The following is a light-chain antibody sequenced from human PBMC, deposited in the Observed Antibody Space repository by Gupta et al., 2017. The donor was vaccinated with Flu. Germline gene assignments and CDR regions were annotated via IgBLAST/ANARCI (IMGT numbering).Light chain of an antibody. Sequence: QSALTQPPSVSGAQGQRLTTSCTGRSSDIGEGYDVHWYQQVPGTAPKLLIYGNNNRPSGVPDRFSGSKSGTSASLAITGLEAEDEADYYCQSYDSSLSGSVFGGGTKLTVL. V-gene: IGLV1-40*01. CDR3: QSYDSSLSGSV. CDR2: GNN. CDR1: SSDIGEGYD. J-gene: IGLJ3*02.